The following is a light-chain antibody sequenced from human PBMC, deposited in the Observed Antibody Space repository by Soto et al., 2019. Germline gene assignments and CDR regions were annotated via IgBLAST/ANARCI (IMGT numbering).Light chain of an antibody. V-gene: IGKV3-20*01. CDR3: LQYGSSPRT. CDR2: DAS. CDR1: QSVSSSF. Sequence: EIVFTQSTGTLSLSPREKATLSCRASQSVSSSFLAWYQQKVGQAPRLLIYDASSRATGIPDRFSGSGSGTDFTLTISRLEPEDFAVYHCLQYGSSPRTFGQGTRLEI. J-gene: IGKJ5*01.